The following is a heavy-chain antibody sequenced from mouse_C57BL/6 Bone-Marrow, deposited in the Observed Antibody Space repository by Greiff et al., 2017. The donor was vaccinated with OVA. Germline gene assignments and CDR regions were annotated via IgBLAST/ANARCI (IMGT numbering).Heavy chain of an antibody. Sequence: QVQLKQPGAELVMPGASVKLSCKASGYTFTSYWMHWVKQRPGQGLEWIGEIDPSDSYTNYNQKFKGKSTLTVDKSSSTAYMQLSSLTSEDSAVYYCARLYDNYLYYFDYWGQGTTLTVSS. CDR2: IDPSDSYT. CDR1: GYTFTSYW. D-gene: IGHD2-1*01. CDR3: ARLYDNYLYYFDY. J-gene: IGHJ2*01. V-gene: IGHV1-69*01.